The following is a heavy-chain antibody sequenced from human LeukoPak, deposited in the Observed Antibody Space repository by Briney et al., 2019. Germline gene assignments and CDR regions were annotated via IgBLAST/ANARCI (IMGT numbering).Heavy chain of an antibody. D-gene: IGHD1-14*01. J-gene: IGHJ6*02. V-gene: IGHV1-2*04. CDR3: ARDSDQPHGSYYYYGMDV. CDR2: INPNSGGT. Sequence: GASVKVSCKASGYTFTGYYMHWVRQAPGQGREWMGWINPNSGGTNYAQKFQGWVTTTRDTSISTAYMALSRLRSDDTAVYYCARDSDQPHGSYYYYGMDVSGHGTTVTVSS. CDR1: GYTFTGYY.